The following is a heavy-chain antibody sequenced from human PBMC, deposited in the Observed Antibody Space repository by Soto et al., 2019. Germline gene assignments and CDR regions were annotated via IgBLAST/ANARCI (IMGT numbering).Heavy chain of an antibody. CDR1: GGSISSYY. CDR2: IYYSGST. D-gene: IGHD6-19*01. V-gene: IGHV4-59*08. Sequence: QVQLQESGPGLVKPSETLSLTCTVSGGSISSYYWSWIRQPPGKGLEWIGYIYYSGSTNYNPSLNKRGTISEYTSNNQLSLEQSSVTAADTAVYYCASRSSGWYYGMDVWGQGTTVTVSS. CDR3: ASRSSGWYYGMDV. J-gene: IGHJ6*02.